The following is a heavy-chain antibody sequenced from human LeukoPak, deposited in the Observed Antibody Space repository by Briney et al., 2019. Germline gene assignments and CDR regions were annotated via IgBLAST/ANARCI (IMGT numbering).Heavy chain of an antibody. CDR3: ARDLLLRGGRMGSYFDY. D-gene: IGHD1-26*01. Sequence: GASVKVSCTASGGTFTSYAISWVRQAPGQGLEWMGGIIPIFGTANYAQKFQGRVTITTDESTSTAYMELSSLRSEDTAVYYCARDLLLRGGRMGSYFDYWGQGTLASVSS. V-gene: IGHV1-69*05. J-gene: IGHJ4*02. CDR2: IIPIFGTA. CDR1: GGTFTSYA.